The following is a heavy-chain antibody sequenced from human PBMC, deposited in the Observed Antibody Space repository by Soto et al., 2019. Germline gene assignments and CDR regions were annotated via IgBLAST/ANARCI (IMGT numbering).Heavy chain of an antibody. V-gene: IGHV4-28*01. CDR1: GYSISSSNW. D-gene: IGHD1-26*01. Sequence: SDTLSLTCAVSGYSISSSNWWGWIRQPPGKGLEWIGYIYYSGTTYYNPSLKSRVTISVDTSKNQFSLKLTSVTAVDTAVDYCARREIQGPIVYWGQGTLVTVS. CDR3: ARREIQGPIVY. J-gene: IGHJ4*02. CDR2: IYYSGTT.